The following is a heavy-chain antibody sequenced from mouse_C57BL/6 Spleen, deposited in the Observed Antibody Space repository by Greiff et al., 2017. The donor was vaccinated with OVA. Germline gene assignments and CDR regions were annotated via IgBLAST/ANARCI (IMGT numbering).Heavy chain of an antibody. D-gene: IGHD1-1*01. CDR3: ARHVYYGSSPWYFDV. J-gene: IGHJ1*03. V-gene: IGHV5-6*01. CDR2: ISSGGSYT. CDR1: GFTFSSYG. Sequence: EVQVVESGGDLVKPGGSLKLSCAASGFTFSSYGMSWVRQTPDKRLEWVATISSGGSYTYYPDSVKGRFTISRDNAKNTLYLQMSSLKSEDTAMYYCARHVYYGSSPWYFDVWGTGTTVTVSS.